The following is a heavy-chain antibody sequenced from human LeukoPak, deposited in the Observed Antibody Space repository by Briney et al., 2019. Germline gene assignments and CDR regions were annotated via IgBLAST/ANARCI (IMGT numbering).Heavy chain of an antibody. CDR1: GFTFSSYW. Sequence: GGSLRLSCAASGFTFSSYWMHWVRQAPGKGLVWVSRINSDGSSTSYADSVKGRFTISRDNSKNTLYLQMNSLRAEDTAVYYCAKASSSWFSAFDYWGQGTLVTVSS. V-gene: IGHV3-74*01. CDR3: AKASSSWFSAFDY. J-gene: IGHJ4*02. D-gene: IGHD6-13*01. CDR2: INSDGSST.